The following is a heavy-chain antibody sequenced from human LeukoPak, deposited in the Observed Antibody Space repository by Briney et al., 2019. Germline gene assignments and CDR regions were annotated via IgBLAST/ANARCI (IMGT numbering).Heavy chain of an antibody. CDR2: INHSGST. Sequence: PSETLSLTCAVSGGSLSGYYWSWIRQPPGKGLEWIGEINHSGSTNYNPSLKSRVTISVDTSKNQFSLKLSSVTAADTAVYYCARVVLWPSYYMDVWGKGTTVTISS. J-gene: IGHJ6*03. CDR3: ARVVLWPSYYMDV. V-gene: IGHV4-34*01. D-gene: IGHD2-2*01. CDR1: GGSLSGYY.